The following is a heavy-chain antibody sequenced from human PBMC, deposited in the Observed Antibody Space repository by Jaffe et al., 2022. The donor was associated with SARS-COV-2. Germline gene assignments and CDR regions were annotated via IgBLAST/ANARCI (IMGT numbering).Heavy chain of an antibody. D-gene: IGHD2-15*01. CDR3: AKALQPLLRLSYYYMDV. J-gene: IGHJ6*03. CDR2: ISGSGGST. CDR1: GFTFSSYA. V-gene: IGHV3-23*04. Sequence: EVQLVESGGGLVQPGGSLRLSCAASGFTFSSYAMSWVRQAPGKGLEWVSAISGSGGSTYYADSVKGRFTISRDNSKNTLYLQMNSLRAEDTAVYYCAKALQPLLRLSYYYMDVWGKGTTVTVSS.